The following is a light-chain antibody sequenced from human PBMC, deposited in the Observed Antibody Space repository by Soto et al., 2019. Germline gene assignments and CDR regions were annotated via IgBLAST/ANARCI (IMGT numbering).Light chain of an antibody. V-gene: IGKV1-33*01. CDR3: QQYHNLPLT. Sequence: DIPMTPSPSSLSASVGDRVTITCQASQDIRIYLHWYQQKPGRAPKLLIYDASNLEMGVPSRFSGGGSGTDFSFTIASLQPEDIATYYCQQYHNLPLTFGGGTKVEIK. J-gene: IGKJ4*01. CDR1: QDIRIY. CDR2: DAS.